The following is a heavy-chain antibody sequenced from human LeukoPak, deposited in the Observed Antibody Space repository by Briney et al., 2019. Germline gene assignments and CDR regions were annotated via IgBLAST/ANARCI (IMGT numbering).Heavy chain of an antibody. D-gene: IGHD4-17*01. V-gene: IGHV4-59*01. J-gene: IGHJ4*02. CDR1: GGSISSYY. Sequence: PSETLSLTCTVSGGSISSYYWRWIRQPPGKGLEWIGYIYYSGGTNSNPSLKSRVTISVDTSKNQFSLKLSSVTAADTAVYYCTRSRGTTVTTYFDYWGQGTLVTVSS. CDR3: TRSRGTTVTTYFDY. CDR2: IYYSGGT.